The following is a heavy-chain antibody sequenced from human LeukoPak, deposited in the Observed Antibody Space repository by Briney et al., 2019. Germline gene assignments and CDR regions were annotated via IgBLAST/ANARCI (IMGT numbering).Heavy chain of an antibody. V-gene: IGHV4-34*01. CDR1: GGSFSGYY. CDR2: INHSGSN. D-gene: IGHD4-17*01. CDR3: ARARMTTVRKNYGMDV. J-gene: IGHJ6*04. Sequence: SETLSLTCAVYGGSFSGYYWSWLRQPPGKGLEWLGEINHSGSNNYNPSLKSRVTISVDTSKNQFSLKLSSVTAADTAVYYCARARMTTVRKNYGMDVWGKGTTVTVSS.